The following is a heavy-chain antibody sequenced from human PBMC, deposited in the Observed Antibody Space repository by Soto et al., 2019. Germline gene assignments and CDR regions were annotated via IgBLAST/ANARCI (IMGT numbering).Heavy chain of an antibody. Sequence: QVQLQQWGAGLLKPSETLSLTCAVYGGSFSGYYWSWIRQPPGKGLEWIGEINHSGSTNYNPSLKSRVTISVDTSKNQFSLKLSSVTAADTAVYYCERVLRRVYYYSYYMDVWGKGTTVTVSS. CDR1: GGSFSGYY. CDR3: ERVLRRVYYYSYYMDV. V-gene: IGHV4-34*01. CDR2: INHSGST. J-gene: IGHJ6*03. D-gene: IGHD2-15*01.